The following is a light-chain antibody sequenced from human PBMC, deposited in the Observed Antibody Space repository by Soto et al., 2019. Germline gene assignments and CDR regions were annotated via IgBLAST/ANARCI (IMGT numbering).Light chain of an antibody. CDR2: VNS. J-gene: IGLJ1*01. CDR1: TSNIGAGYD. V-gene: IGLV1-40*01. CDR3: QSYDSTLSGYV. Sequence: QSVLTQPPSVSGAPGQRVTISCTGSTSNIGAGYDVHWYQELPGTAPQLLIYVNSNRPSGVPDRFSGSKSGTSASLAITGLQAEDEADYYCQSYDSTLSGYVFGTGTKLTVL.